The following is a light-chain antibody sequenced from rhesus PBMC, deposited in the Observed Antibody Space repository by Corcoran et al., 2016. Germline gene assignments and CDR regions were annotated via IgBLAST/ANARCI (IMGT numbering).Light chain of an antibody. V-gene: IGKV1-21*01. CDR2: KAS. Sequence: DIQMTQSPSSLSASVGDTVTITCRASQGISSWLAWYQQSPGKAPKLLINKASSLQSGVPSRFSGSGSGTDFTFTISSLLPEDFATYICQQYDSAPPTFGQGTKVEIK. J-gene: IGKJ1*01. CDR3: QQYDSAPPT. CDR1: QGISSW.